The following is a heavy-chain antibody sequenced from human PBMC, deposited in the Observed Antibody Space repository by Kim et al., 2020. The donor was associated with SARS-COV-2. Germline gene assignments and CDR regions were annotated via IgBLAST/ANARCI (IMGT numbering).Heavy chain of an antibody. CDR1: GGTFSSYA. J-gene: IGHJ5*02. V-gene: IGHV1-69*13. D-gene: IGHD6-13*01. Sequence: SVKVSCKASGGTFSSYAISWVRQAPGQGLEWMGGIIPIFGTANYAQKFQGRVTITADESTSTAYMELSSLRSEDTAVYYCARGLGDSSSWYNWFDPWGQGTLVTVSS. CDR2: IIPIFGTA. CDR3: ARGLGDSSSWYNWFDP.